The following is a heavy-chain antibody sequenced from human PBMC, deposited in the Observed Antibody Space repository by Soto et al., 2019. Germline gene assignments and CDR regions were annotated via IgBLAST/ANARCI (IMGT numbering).Heavy chain of an antibody. CDR1: DFTFSNYD. V-gene: IGHV3-13*01. D-gene: IGHD4-17*01. Sequence: EGQLVESGGGLVQPGGSLRLSCTASDFTFSNYDMHWVRQAAGKGLEWVSGIGGAGDTYYEASVKGRFPVARENAKNSLYLQMDCLRPGDTGVYYCARETGTTLYQYCYMDVWGIWTAVTVSS. J-gene: IGHJ6*03. CDR3: ARETGTTLYQYCYMDV. CDR2: IGGAGDT.